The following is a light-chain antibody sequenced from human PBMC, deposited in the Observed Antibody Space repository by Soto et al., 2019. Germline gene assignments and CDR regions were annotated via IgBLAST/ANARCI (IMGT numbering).Light chain of an antibody. J-gene: IGLJ1*01. V-gene: IGLV2-14*01. CDR3: SSYTSSSTLYV. CDR1: SSDVGGYNY. CDR2: EVS. Sequence: QSALPHPASLSGSPGQSITISCTGTSSDVGGYNYVSWYQQHPGKAPKLMIYEVSNRPSGVSNRFSGSKSGNTASLTISGLQAEDEADYYCSSYTSSSTLYVFGTGTKVTVL.